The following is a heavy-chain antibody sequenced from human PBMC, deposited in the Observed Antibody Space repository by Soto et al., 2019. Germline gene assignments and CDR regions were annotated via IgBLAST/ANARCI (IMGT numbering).Heavy chain of an antibody. CDR1: GYTFTNYY. V-gene: IGHV1-46*01. J-gene: IGHJ4*02. Sequence: QVHLVQSGAEVAKPGASVKLSCKASGYTFTNYYIHWVRQAPGQGLEWMGIINPSGGSTSYSQKFLGRVTMTGDTSTSTVYMHLSGLTYDDTAVYFCARALTAFDYWGPGTLVTVSS. D-gene: IGHD7-27*01. CDR3: ARALTAFDY. CDR2: INPSGGST.